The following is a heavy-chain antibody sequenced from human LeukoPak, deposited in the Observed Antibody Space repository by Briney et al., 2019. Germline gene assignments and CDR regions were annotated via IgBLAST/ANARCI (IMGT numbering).Heavy chain of an antibody. CDR3: ARGGSGSSTWFDP. CDR2: INPSGGNT. CDR1: GYTFTRYY. D-gene: IGHD2-15*01. V-gene: IGHV1-46*01. J-gene: IGHJ5*02. Sequence: ASVKVSCKASGYTFTRYYMHWVRQAPGQGLEWMGIINPSGGNTNYAQKFQGRVTMTRDMSTSTVYMELRSLRSDDTAIYYCARGGSGSSTWFDPWGQGTLVTVSS.